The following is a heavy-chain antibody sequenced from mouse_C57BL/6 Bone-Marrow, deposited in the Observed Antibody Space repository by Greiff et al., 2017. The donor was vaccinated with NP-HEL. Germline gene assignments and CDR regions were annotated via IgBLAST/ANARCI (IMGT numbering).Heavy chain of an antibody. V-gene: IGHV1-81*01. Sequence: VQLQQSGAELVRPGASVKLSCTASGYTFTSYGISWVKQRTGQGLEWIGEINPRGGNTYYNEKFKGKATLTADKSYSTAYMELRSLTSMDSAVYFCASAYSGSWFAYWGQGTLVTVSA. D-gene: IGHD2-9*01. CDR1: GYTFTSYG. CDR2: INPRGGNT. J-gene: IGHJ3*01. CDR3: ASAYSGSWFAY.